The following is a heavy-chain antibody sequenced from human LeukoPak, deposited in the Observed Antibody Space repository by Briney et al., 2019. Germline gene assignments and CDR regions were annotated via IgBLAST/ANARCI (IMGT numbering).Heavy chain of an antibody. CDR2: ISGSGGST. J-gene: IGHJ4*02. CDR1: GFTFSSYA. Sequence: GGSLRLSCAASGFTFSSYAMSWVRQAPGKGMEWVSAISGSGGSTYYADSVKGRFTISRDNSKNTLYLQMNSLRAEDTAVYYCAKFLPTHIVVANYYFDYWGQGTLVTVSS. V-gene: IGHV3-23*01. CDR3: AKFLPTHIVVANYYFDY. D-gene: IGHD2-21*01.